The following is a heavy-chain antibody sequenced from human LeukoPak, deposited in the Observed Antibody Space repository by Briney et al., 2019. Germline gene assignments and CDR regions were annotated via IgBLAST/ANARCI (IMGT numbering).Heavy chain of an antibody. J-gene: IGHJ3*02. CDR3: ARDMLVANDAFDI. CDR2: INTYNGNT. D-gene: IGHD2-15*01. V-gene: IGHV1-18*01. Sequence: ASVKVSCKASAYTFTNYGISWVRQVPGQGLERMGWINTYNGNTNYAQKLQGRVTMTTDTSTSTAYMELRSLRSDDTAVYYCARDMLVANDAFDIWGQGTMVTVSS. CDR1: AYTFTNYG.